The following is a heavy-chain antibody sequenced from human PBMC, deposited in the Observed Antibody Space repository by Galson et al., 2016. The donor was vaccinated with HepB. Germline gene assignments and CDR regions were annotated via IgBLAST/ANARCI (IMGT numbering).Heavy chain of an antibody. CDR3: AKDLGERLVTVYYYMDV. D-gene: IGHD3-16*01. J-gene: IGHJ6*03. V-gene: IGHV3-23*01. CDR2: ISGSSAYT. CDR1: GFIFSEYA. Sequence: SLRLSCAASGFIFSEYAMSWVRRAPGKGLEWVSAISGSSAYTYYADSVQGRFTISRDNSQNTLYPQMNSLRAEDTAVYYCAKDLGERLVTVYYYMDVWGKGTTVTVSS.